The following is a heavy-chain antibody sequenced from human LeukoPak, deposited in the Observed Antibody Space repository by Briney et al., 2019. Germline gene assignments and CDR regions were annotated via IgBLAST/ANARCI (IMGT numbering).Heavy chain of an antibody. J-gene: IGHJ4*02. Sequence: GSLRLSCAASGFTFSSYSMNWVRQAPGKGLEWVSYISSSSSTIYYADSVKGRFTISRDNAKNSLYLQMNSLRAEDTAVYYCAIIPGDYSSGWYVGDDYWGQGTQVTVSS. CDR3: AIIPGDYSSGWYVGDDY. D-gene: IGHD6-19*01. CDR1: GFTFSSYS. CDR2: ISSSSSTI. V-gene: IGHV3-48*04.